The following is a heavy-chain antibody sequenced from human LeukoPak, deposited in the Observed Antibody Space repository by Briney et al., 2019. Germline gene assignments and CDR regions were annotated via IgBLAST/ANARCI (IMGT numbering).Heavy chain of an antibody. CDR3: AKGGGWDAFDI. Sequence: SETLSLTCAVYGGSFSGYYWSWIRKPPGKGLEWIGEINHSGSTNYNPSLKSRVTISVDTSKNQFSLKVNSVTAADTAVYYCAKGGGWDAFDIWGQGTMVTVSS. J-gene: IGHJ3*02. CDR2: INHSGST. V-gene: IGHV4-34*01. CDR1: GGSFSGYY. D-gene: IGHD6-19*01.